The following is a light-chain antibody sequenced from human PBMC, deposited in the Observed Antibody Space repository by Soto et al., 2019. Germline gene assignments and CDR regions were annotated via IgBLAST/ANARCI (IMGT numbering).Light chain of an antibody. CDR3: ISYIPSTTTHWV. CDR1: NTDVGGYDR. CDR2: EVF. J-gene: IGLJ3*02. Sequence: QSALTQPASVSGSPGQSITISCTGSNTDVGGYDRVSWYQHHPGKAPKMLIFEVFNRPSGISDRFSGSKSGDTASLTISGHQAEYEADYYCISYIPSTTTHWVFGGGTKLTVL. V-gene: IGLV2-14*01.